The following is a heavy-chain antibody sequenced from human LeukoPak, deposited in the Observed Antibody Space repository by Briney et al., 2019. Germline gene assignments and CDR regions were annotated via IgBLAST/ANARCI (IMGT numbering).Heavy chain of an antibody. CDR2: INPNSGGT. Sequence: ASVKVSCKASGYTFTGYYMHWVRQAPGQGLEWMGWINPNSGGTSYAQKFQGRVTMTRDTSISTAYMELSRLRSDDTAVYYCARDRMAAAHFDYWGQGTLVTVSS. CDR1: GYTFTGYY. D-gene: IGHD6-13*01. V-gene: IGHV1-2*02. J-gene: IGHJ4*02. CDR3: ARDRMAAAHFDY.